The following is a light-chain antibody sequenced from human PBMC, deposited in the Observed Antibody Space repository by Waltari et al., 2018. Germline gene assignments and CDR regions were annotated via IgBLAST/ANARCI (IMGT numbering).Light chain of an antibody. CDR2: DAS. Sequence: DIQMTQSLSSLSASVGDRVTITCQASQDISNYLNWYQQKPGKAPKLLIYDASNLETGVPSRFSGSGSGTDFTFTISSLQPEDIATYYCQQYDNLRYTFGQGTKLEIK. V-gene: IGKV1-33*01. J-gene: IGKJ2*01. CDR3: QQYDNLRYT. CDR1: QDISNY.